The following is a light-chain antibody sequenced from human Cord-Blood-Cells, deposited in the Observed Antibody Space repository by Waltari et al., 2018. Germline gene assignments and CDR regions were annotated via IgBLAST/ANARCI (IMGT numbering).Light chain of an antibody. CDR2: FGS. V-gene: IGKV2-28*01. CDR3: MQALQTPT. J-gene: IGKJ1*01. Sequence: IVLTQSSLALPVFLGASASISCTSSQSLLHSNGYYYLDWYLQKPGQSPQLLIYFGSNRASGVPDRFSGSGSGTDFTLKISRVEAEDVGVYYCMQALQTPTFGQGTKVEIK. CDR1: QSLLHSNGYYY.